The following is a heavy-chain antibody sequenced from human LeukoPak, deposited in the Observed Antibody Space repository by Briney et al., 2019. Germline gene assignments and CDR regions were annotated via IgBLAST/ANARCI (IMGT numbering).Heavy chain of an antibody. CDR1: GFTFSSYW. J-gene: IGHJ6*03. CDR3: ARDSDYDFPYYMDV. D-gene: IGHD3-3*01. Sequence: GGSLRLSCAASGFTFSSYWMSWVRQAPGEGLERVANIKQDGSEKYYVDSVKGRFTISRDNAKNSLYLQMNSLRAEDTAVYYCARDSDYDFPYYMDVWGKGTTVTVSS. V-gene: IGHV3-7*01. CDR2: IKQDGSEK.